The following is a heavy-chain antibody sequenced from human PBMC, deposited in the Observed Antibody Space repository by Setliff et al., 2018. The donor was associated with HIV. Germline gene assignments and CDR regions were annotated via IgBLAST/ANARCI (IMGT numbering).Heavy chain of an antibody. V-gene: IGHV1-46*01. CDR3: ARGDTELRYFDWPRAGVDF. CDR2: INPSVDSR. CDR1: GYTFTNYY. J-gene: IGHJ4*02. D-gene: IGHD3-9*01. Sequence: ASVKVSCKASGYTFTNYYMHWVRQAPGQGLEWMGIINPSVDSRTYAQKFQGRVTMTRDTSTSTVYMELSSLRSEDTAVYYCARGDTELRYFDWPRAGVDFWGQGTLGTVS.